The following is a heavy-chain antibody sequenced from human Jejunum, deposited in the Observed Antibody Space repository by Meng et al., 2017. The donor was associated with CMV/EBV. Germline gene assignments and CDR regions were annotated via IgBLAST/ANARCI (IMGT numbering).Heavy chain of an antibody. Sequence: CTVAGGSITSGGYYWSWIRQHPGKGLEWIGYKYYSGTPYVNPFLKTRVTMSADTSKNQLSLRLSSVTAADTAVYYCARVGYGEGFDYWGQGTLVTVSS. CDR1: GGSITSGGYY. D-gene: IGHD2-2*03. CDR3: ARVGYGEGFDY. J-gene: IGHJ4*02. V-gene: IGHV4-31*03. CDR2: KYYSGTP.